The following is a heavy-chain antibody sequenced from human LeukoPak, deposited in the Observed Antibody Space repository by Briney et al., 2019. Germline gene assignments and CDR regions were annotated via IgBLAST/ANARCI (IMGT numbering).Heavy chain of an antibody. V-gene: IGHV4-34*01. CDR1: GGSFSGYY. J-gene: IGHJ4*02. D-gene: IGHD3-9*01. CDR3: ARTIGLTPFDY. CDR2: INHSGST. Sequence: KTSETLSLTCAVYGGSFSGYYWSWIRQPPGKGLEWIGEINHSGSTNYNPSPKSRVTISVYTSKNQFSLKLSSVTAADTPVYYRARTIGLTPFDYWGQGTLVTVSS.